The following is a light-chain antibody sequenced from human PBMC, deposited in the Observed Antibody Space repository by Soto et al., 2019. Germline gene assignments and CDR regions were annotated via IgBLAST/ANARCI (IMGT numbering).Light chain of an antibody. CDR1: QSVSSY. J-gene: IGKJ2*01. Sequence: EIVLTQSPATLSLSPGERATLSCRASQSVSSYLAWYQQKPGQGPRLLIYDASNRATGIPARFSGSGSGTDFTLTISSLEPEDFAVYYCQQRSNWPPYTFVQGTKLEIK. V-gene: IGKV3-11*01. CDR2: DAS. CDR3: QQRSNWPPYT.